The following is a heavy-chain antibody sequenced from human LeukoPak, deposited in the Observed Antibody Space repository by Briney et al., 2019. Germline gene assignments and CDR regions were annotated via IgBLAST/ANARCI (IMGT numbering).Heavy chain of an antibody. Sequence: PSETLSLTCAVSNGSISSSNWWSWVRQAPGTGLEWIGEIYHSGNNKYNPSLKSRVIISVDASKNQFSLTLTSVTAADTAIYYCARDERRGWFEYWGEGTLVTLSA. V-gene: IGHV4-4*02. CDR2: IYHSGNN. J-gene: IGHJ5*01. CDR1: NGSISSSNW. CDR3: ARDERRGWFEY.